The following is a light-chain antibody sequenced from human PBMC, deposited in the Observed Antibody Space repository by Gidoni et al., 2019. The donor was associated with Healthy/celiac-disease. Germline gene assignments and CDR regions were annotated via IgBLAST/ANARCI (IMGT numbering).Light chain of an antibody. V-gene: IGLV2-14*01. CDR3: SSYTSSSTLG. CDR1: SSDVGGYNY. J-gene: IGLJ3*02. Sequence: QSALTQPASVSGSPGQSITISCTGTSSDVGGYNYVSWYQQHPDKAPKLMLYDVSNRPSGVSNRFSGSKSGNTASLPISGLQAEDESDYYCSSYTSSSTLGFGGGTKLTVL. CDR2: DVS.